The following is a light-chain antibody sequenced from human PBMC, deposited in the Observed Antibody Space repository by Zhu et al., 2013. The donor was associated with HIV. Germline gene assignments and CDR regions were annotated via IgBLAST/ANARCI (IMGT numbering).Light chain of an antibody. Sequence: DIVLTQSPGTLSLSPGERATLSCGASQSVGSTFLAWYQQKPGQAPRLLIYGASTRATGIPDRFSGSGSGTDFTLTISRVEPEDFAVYYCQQYGSSPWTFGQGTKVEIK. CDR2: GAS. J-gene: IGKJ1*01. CDR3: QQYGSSPWT. CDR1: QSVGSTF. V-gene: IGKV3-20*01.